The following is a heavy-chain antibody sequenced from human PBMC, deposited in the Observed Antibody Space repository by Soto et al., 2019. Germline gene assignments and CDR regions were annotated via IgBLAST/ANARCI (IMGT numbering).Heavy chain of an antibody. V-gene: IGHV3-21*02. CDR3: ARDNSFRGGFDY. J-gene: IGHJ4*02. CDR2: ISSRSSYI. Sequence: EVQLVESGGGLVKPGGSLRLSCAASGFTFSNSSMNWVRQAPGKGLEWVSSISSRSSYIYYADSVKGRFTISRDNAKKSLYLQMNSLRAEDTALYYCARDNSFRGGFDYWDLGTLVTVSS. D-gene: IGHD1-26*01. CDR1: GFTFSNSS.